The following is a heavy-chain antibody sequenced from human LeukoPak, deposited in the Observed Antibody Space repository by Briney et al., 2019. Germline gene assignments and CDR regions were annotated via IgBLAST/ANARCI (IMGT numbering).Heavy chain of an antibody. CDR1: GFTFSDYY. Sequence: PGGSLRLSCAASGFTFSDYYMSWIRQAPGKGLEWVSYISSSGSTIYYADSVKGRFTISRDNAKYSVYLQMNSLRAEDTAVYYCARRIAGDGSHAFDIWGQGTMVTVSS. D-gene: IGHD6-19*01. CDR3: ARRIAGDGSHAFDI. J-gene: IGHJ3*02. CDR2: ISSSGSTI. V-gene: IGHV3-11*01.